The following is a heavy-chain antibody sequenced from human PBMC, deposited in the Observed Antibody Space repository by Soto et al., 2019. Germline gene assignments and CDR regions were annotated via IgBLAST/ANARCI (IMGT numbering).Heavy chain of an antibody. D-gene: IGHD2-15*01. CDR1: GFTFSSYA. CDR2: ISGSGGST. J-gene: IGHJ6*02. V-gene: IGHV3-23*01. Sequence: EVQLLESGGGLVQPGGSLRLSCAASGFTFSSYAMSWVRQAPGKGLEWVSAISGSGGSTYYADSVKGRFTISRDNSKNTLYLQMNSLRAEDTAVYYCAKDRYCSGGSCYLYYYYGMDGWGQGTTVTVSS. CDR3: AKDRYCSGGSCYLYYYYGMDG.